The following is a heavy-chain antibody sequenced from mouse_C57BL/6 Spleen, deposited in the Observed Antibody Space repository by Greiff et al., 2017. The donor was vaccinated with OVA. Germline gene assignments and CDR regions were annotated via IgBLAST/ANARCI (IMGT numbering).Heavy chain of an antibody. CDR1: GYTFTDYE. J-gene: IGHJ4*01. Sequence: VQLQQSGAELVRPGASVTLSCKASGYTFTDYEMHWVKQTPVHGLEWIGAIDPETGGTAYNQKFKGKAILTADKSSSTAYMELRSLTSEDSAVYYCTRDDGYLYAMDYWGQGTSVTVSS. D-gene: IGHD2-3*01. V-gene: IGHV1-15*01. CDR2: IDPETGGT. CDR3: TRDDGYLYAMDY.